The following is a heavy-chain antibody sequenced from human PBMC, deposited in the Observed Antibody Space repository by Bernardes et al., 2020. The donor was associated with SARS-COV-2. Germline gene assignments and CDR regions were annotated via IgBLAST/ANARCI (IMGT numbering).Heavy chain of an antibody. CDR1: GGSISSGGYY. CDR2: IYYSGST. Sequence: SETLSLTCTVSGGSISSGGYYWSWIRQHPGKGLEWIGYIYYSGSTYYNPSLKSRVTISVDTSKNQFSLKLSSVTAADTAVYYCARDRKWGEDAFDIWGQGTMVTVSS. CDR3: ARDRKWGEDAFDI. J-gene: IGHJ3*02. D-gene: IGHD1-26*01. V-gene: IGHV4-31*03.